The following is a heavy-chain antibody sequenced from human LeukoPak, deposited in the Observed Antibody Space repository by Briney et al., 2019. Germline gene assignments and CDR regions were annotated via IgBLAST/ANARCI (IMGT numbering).Heavy chain of an antibody. CDR3: ARAGIIIDAFDI. D-gene: IGHD2-21*01. V-gene: IGHV3-74*01. CDR2: INSDGSST. Sequence: PGGSLRLSSAASGFTFSSYYMHWVRQAPGKGLVWVTRINSDGSSTSYADSVKGRFTISRDNAKNTLYLQMNSLRAEDTAVYYCARAGIIIDAFDIWGPGRMVTVSS. J-gene: IGHJ3*02. CDR1: GFTFSSYY.